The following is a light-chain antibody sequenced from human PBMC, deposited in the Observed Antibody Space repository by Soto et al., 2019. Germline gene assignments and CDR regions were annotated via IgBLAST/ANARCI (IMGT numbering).Light chain of an antibody. Sequence: EILLKQSPGTLSLSTGERATLSCRASQSVSNNYLAWYQQKPGQAPSLLIYGASNRATGILSRFSSSGSGTDFTLTISSLEPEDFAVYYCQQRSNWPPFTFGPGTKVDIK. V-gene: IGKV3-11*01. CDR3: QQRSNWPPFT. CDR2: GAS. CDR1: QSVSNNY. J-gene: IGKJ3*01.